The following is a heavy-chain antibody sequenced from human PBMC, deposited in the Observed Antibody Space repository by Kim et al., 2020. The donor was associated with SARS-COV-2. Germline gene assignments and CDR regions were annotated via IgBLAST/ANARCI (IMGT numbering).Heavy chain of an antibody. CDR3: TRLGVVGANAIDY. Sequence: SAPPVKGRFIIPRDDSKNSLYLQMNSLKSEDTAMYYCTRLGVVGANAIDYWGQGTLVTVSS. J-gene: IGHJ4*02. D-gene: IGHD1-26*01. V-gene: IGHV3-72*01.